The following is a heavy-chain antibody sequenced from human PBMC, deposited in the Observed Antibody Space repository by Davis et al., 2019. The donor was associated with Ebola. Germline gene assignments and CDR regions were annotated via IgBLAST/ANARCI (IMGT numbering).Heavy chain of an antibody. V-gene: IGHV1-46*02. Sequence: AASVKVSCKASGYTFDSFYIHWVRQAPGQGLEWMGIINPSGGSTSYAQKFQGRVTMTRDTSTSTVYMELSSLTSEDTAVYYCARERAGTRFDPWGQGTLVTVSS. D-gene: IGHD1-14*01. CDR1: GYTFDSFY. CDR2: INPSGGST. J-gene: IGHJ5*02. CDR3: ARERAGTRFDP.